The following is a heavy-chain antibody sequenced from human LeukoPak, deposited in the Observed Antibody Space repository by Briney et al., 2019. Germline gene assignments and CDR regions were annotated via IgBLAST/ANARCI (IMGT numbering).Heavy chain of an antibody. D-gene: IGHD4-17*01. J-gene: IGHJ6*03. Sequence: GESLQISCKGSGYLFTTYWSAWVRQLPGKGLEWMGAIYPDDSDTRYSPSFQGQVTISADKSISTAYLQWSSLKASDTAMYYCARLGDSVTYPYFYYYMDVWGKGTTVTVS. CDR3: ARLGDSVTYPYFYYYMDV. CDR2: IYPDDSDT. CDR1: GYLFTTYW. V-gene: IGHV5-51*01.